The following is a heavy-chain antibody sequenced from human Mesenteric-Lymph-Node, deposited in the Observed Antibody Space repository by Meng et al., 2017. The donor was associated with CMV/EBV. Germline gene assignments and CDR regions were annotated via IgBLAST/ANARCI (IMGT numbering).Heavy chain of an antibody. CDR2: IYPGDSDT. D-gene: IGHD5-24*01. Sequence: GSGYSFTSSWIGWVRQMPGKGLEWMGIIYPGDSDTRYSPSFQGQVTISADKSISTAYLQWSSLKASDTAMYYCARRMATIRTLGFDYWGQGTLVTVSS. CDR1: GYSFTSSW. CDR3: ARRMATIRTLGFDY. J-gene: IGHJ4*02. V-gene: IGHV5-51*01.